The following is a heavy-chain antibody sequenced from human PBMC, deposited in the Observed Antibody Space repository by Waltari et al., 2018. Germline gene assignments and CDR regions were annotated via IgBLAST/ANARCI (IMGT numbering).Heavy chain of an antibody. CDR2: ISSTSSSM. CDR3: ASGQDGTSFVLSF. CDR1: GLTFSIYS. J-gene: IGHJ3*01. V-gene: IGHV3-48*01. D-gene: IGHD3-16*01. Sequence: EVQLVESGGGLIQPGGSLRLSCAVSGLTFSIYSMNCVRQTPEKGLEWVSYISSTSSSMYYADSVKGRFIISRDNAKKSVYLQMNRLRVDDSAVYYCASGQDGTSFVLSFWGQGTKVTVSS.